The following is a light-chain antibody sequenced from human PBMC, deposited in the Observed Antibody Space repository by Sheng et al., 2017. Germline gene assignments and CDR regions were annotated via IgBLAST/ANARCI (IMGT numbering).Light chain of an antibody. J-gene: IGLJ1*01. V-gene: IGLV2-14*03. CDR1: NDDVGGYNY. CDR2: DVN. CDR3: SSYTADSTRV. Sequence: QSALTQPASVSGSPGQSITIPCTGTNDDVGGYNYVSWYQQHPGKVPKLLIYDVNNRASGVSDRFSGSKSGNTASLTISGLQAEDEADFYCSSYTADSTRVFGTGTKVTVL.